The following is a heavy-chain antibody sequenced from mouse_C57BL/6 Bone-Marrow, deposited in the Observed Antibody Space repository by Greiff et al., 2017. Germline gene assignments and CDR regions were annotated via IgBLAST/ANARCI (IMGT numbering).Heavy chain of an antibody. D-gene: IGHD1-1*01. Sequence: QVQLQQPGAELVKPGASVKLSCKASGYTFPSYWMHWVKQRPGQGLEWIGMITPKSGNTNYNEKFKSKATLPVDKSSSTAYMQLSSLTSEYSAVYYCAIRITSGYWGQGTTLTVSS. CDR2: ITPKSGNT. CDR1: GYTFPSYW. V-gene: IGHV1-64*01. CDR3: AIRITSGY. J-gene: IGHJ2*01.